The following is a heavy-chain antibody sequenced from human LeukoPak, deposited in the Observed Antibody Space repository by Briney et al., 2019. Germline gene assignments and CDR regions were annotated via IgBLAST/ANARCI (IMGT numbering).Heavy chain of an antibody. CDR1: GSTFTGYY. J-gene: IGHJ4*02. V-gene: IGHV1-2*02. CDR2: INPNSGGT. D-gene: IGHD5-12*01. CDR3: ARAPGGALSGYSAL. Sequence: ASVKVSCKASGSTFTGYYMHWVRQAPGQGLEWMGWINPNSGGTNYAQKFQGRVTMTRYTSINNAYMELSRLRSDATAVYYGARAPGGALSGYSALWGQGTLVTVSS.